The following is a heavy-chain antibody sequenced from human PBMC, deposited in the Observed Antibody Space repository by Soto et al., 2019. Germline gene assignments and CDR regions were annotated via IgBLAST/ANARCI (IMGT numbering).Heavy chain of an antibody. D-gene: IGHD2-21*02. CDR1: GHTFTSYG. Sequence: ASVKVSCKASGHTFTSYGISWVRQAPGQGLEWMGWISAYNGNTNYAQKLQGRVTMTTDTSTSTAYMELRSLRSDDTAVYYCAGPLAYCGGDCSRTFYYYYYGMDVWGQGTTVTVSS. V-gene: IGHV1-18*01. CDR2: ISAYNGNT. J-gene: IGHJ6*02. CDR3: AGPLAYCGGDCSRTFYYYYYGMDV.